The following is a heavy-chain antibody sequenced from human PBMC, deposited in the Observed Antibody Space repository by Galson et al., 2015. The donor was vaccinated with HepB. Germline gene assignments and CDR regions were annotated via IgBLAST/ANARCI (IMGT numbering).Heavy chain of an antibody. CDR1: GFTFSSYA. CDR3: AKDVYYGGNCYFQH. CDR2: ISGSGGST. D-gene: IGHD4-23*01. J-gene: IGHJ1*01. V-gene: IGHV3-23*01. Sequence: LRLSCAASGFTFSSYAMSWVRQAPGKGLEWVSAISGSGGSTYYADSVKGRFTISRDNSKNTLYLQMNSLRAEDTAVYYCAKDVYYGGNCYFQHWGQGTLVTVSS.